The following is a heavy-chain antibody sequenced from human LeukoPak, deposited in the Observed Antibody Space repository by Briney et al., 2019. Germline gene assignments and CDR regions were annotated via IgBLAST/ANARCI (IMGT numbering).Heavy chain of an antibody. CDR2: IWYDGSNK. CDR3: ARNKHYYDSPSGYYYGMDV. CDR1: GFTFSSYG. V-gene: IGHV3-33*01. J-gene: IGHJ6*02. Sequence: GGSLRLSCAASGFTFSSYGMHWVRQAPGKGLEWVAVIWYDGSNKYYADSVKGRFTISRDNSKNTLYLQMNSLRAEDTALYHCARNKHYYDSPSGYYYGMDVWGQGTTVTVSS. D-gene: IGHD3-22*01.